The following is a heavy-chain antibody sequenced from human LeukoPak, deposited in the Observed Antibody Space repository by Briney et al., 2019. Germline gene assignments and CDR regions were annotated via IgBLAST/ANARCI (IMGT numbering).Heavy chain of an antibody. Sequence: GGSLRLSCAASGVTFISYTMSWGRPAPGKGRGWVSAIIGSGGSTYYADAVKGRFTISKDNSNNTLYLQMHSLRAEDTSVYYCAKNTGYYYYGMDVWGQGTTVTVSS. CDR1: GVTFISYT. V-gene: IGHV3-23*01. J-gene: IGHJ6*02. CDR2: IIGSGGST. CDR3: AKNTGYYYYGMDV. D-gene: IGHD5-18*01.